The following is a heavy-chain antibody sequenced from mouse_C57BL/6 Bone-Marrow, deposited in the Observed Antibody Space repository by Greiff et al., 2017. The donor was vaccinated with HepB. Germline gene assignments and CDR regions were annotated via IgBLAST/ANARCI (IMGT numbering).Heavy chain of an antibody. D-gene: IGHD2-12*01. Sequence: EVQGVESGGGLVMPEGSLKLSCAASGFTFSDYGMHWVRQAPEKGLEWVAYISSGSSTIYYADTVKGRFTISRDNAKNTLFLQMTSLRSEDTAMYYCARGGSLRRRFAYWGQGTLVTVSA. CDR3: ARGGSLRRRFAY. J-gene: IGHJ3*01. CDR1: GFTFSDYG. V-gene: IGHV5-17*01. CDR2: ISSGSSTI.